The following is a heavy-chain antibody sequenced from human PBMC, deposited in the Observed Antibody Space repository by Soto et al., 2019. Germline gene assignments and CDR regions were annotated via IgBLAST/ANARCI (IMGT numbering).Heavy chain of an antibody. V-gene: IGHV3-30-3*01. CDR1: GFTFSSYA. CDR3: AREDSSGWYGGEYFQH. J-gene: IGHJ1*01. CDR2: ISYDGSNK. Sequence: QVQLVESGGGVVQPGRSLRLSCAASGFTFSSYAMHWVRQAPGKGLERVAVISYDGSNKYYADSVKGRFTISRDNSKNTLYLQMNSLRAEDTAVYYCAREDSSGWYGGEYFQHWGQGTLVTVSS. D-gene: IGHD6-19*01.